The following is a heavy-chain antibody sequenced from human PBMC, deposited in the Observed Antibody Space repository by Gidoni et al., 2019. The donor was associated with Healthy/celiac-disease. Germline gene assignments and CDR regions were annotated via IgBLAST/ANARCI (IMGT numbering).Heavy chain of an antibody. CDR1: GGSISSGGYY. Sequence: QVQLQESVPGLVKPSQTLSLTCTVSGGSISSGGYYWSWIRQHPVKGLGGIGYIYYSGSTYYNPSLKSRVTISVDTFKNQFSLKLSSVTAADAAVYYCARVGFRFPDYWGQGTLVTVSS. J-gene: IGHJ4*02. V-gene: IGHV4-31*03. CDR3: ARVGFRFPDY. CDR2: IYYSGST. D-gene: IGHD1-26*01.